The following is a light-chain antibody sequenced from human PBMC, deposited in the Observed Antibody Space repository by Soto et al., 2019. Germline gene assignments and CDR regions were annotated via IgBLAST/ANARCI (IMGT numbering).Light chain of an antibody. CDR3: QQYGSSQWT. J-gene: IGKJ1*01. V-gene: IGKV3-20*01. Sequence: EIVLTQSPGTLSLSPGERATLSCRASQSVSNNYLAWYQQNPGQAPRLLIYGASSRATGIPDMFSGSGSGTDFTLTISTLEPEDFAVYYCQQYGSSQWTFGQGTKVDIK. CDR2: GAS. CDR1: QSVSNNY.